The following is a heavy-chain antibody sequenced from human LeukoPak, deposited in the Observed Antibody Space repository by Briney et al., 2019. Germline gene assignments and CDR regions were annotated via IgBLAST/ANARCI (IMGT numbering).Heavy chain of an antibody. CDR2: ISGGGGST. CDR1: GFTFSSYA. J-gene: IGHJ4*02. D-gene: IGHD2-2*01. Sequence: PGGSLRLSCAASGFTFSSYAMSWVRQAPGKGLEWVSAISGGGGSTYYADSVKGRFTISRDNSKNTLYLQMNSPRAEDTAVYYCAKGREYQLPYDYWGQGTLVTVSS. V-gene: IGHV3-23*01. CDR3: AKGREYQLPYDY.